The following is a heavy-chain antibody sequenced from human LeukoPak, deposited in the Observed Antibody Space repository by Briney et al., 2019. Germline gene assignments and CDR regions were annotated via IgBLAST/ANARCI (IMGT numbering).Heavy chain of an antibody. CDR2: IYYSGST. V-gene: IGHV4-31*01. Sequence: SETLSLTCTVSGGSISSGGYYWSWIRQHPGKGLEWIGYIYYSGSTYYNPSLKSQITISVDTSKNQFSLKLSSVTAADTAVYYCARARPPLVAPPDYWGQGTLVIVSS. CDR3: ARARPPLVAPPDY. D-gene: IGHD3-9*01. J-gene: IGHJ4*02. CDR1: GGSISSGGYY.